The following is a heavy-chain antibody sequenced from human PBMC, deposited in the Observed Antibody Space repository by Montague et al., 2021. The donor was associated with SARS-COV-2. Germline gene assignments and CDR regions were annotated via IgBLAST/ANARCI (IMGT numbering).Heavy chain of an antibody. CDR1: GGSISDYS. V-gene: IGHV4-59*01. CDR3: ATYGLGSYTYYGVDV. J-gene: IGHJ6*02. Sequence: SETLSLTCTVSGGSISDYSWSWTRQPPGKGLEWIEYIYTSGTTNYNPSLKSRVTISVDTSKNYFSLKLSSVTAADTAVYYCATYGLGSYTYYGVDVWGQGTTVTVSS. CDR2: IYTSGTT. D-gene: IGHD3-10*01.